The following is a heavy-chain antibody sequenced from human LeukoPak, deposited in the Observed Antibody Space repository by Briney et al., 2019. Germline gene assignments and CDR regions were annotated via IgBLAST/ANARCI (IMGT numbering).Heavy chain of an antibody. CDR2: INPNSGGT. D-gene: IGHD1-1*01. CDR3: ARGAFSTLERIDY. CDR1: GYTFTGYY. Sequence: GASVKVSCKASGYTFTGYYMHWVRQAPGQGLEWMGWINPNSGGTNYAQKFQGRVTITADESTSTAHMELSSLRSEDTAVYYCARGAFSTLERIDYWGQGTLVTVSS. V-gene: IGHV1-2*02. J-gene: IGHJ4*02.